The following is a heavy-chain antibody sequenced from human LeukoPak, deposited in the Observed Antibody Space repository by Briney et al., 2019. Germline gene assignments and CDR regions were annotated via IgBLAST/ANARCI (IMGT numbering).Heavy chain of an antibody. J-gene: IGHJ5*02. D-gene: IGHD4-17*01. CDR1: GGSISSYY. V-gene: IGHV4-4*07. Sequence: SETLSLTCTVSGGSISSYYWSWIRQPAGKGLEWIGRIYTSGSTNYNPSLKSRVTMSVDTSKNQFSLKLSSVTAADTAVYYCARDLQYGDYEADNWFDPWGQGTLVTVSS. CDR3: ARDLQYGDYEADNWFDP. CDR2: IYTSGST.